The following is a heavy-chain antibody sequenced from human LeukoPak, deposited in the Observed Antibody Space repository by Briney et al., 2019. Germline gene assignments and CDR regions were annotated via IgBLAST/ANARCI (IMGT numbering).Heavy chain of an antibody. CDR2: IYYSGST. CDR1: GGSISSGDYY. D-gene: IGHD3-3*01. CDR3: ARGPDPAWSGYCFDY. J-gene: IGHJ4*02. Sequence: SETLSLTCTVSGGSISSGDYYWSWIRQPPGKGLEWIGYIYYSGSTYYNPSLKSRVTISLDTSKNQFSLKLSSVTAADTAVYYCARGPDPAWSGYCFDYWGQGSLVTASS. V-gene: IGHV4-30-4*02.